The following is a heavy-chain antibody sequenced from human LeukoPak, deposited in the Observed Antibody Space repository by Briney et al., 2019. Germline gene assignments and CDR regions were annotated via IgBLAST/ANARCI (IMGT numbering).Heavy chain of an antibody. Sequence: SETLSLTCTVPGDSISIYYWSWIRQPPGKGLEWIADMHNGVHTNYNPSLKSRVTISGDTSKNQFSLKLTSVTAADTAVYFCAATIKRDYGDTVLNYWGQGTLVTVSS. CDR1: GDSISIYY. V-gene: IGHV4-59*01. D-gene: IGHD4/OR15-4a*01. J-gene: IGHJ4*02. CDR3: AATIKRDYGDTVLNY. CDR2: MHNGVHT.